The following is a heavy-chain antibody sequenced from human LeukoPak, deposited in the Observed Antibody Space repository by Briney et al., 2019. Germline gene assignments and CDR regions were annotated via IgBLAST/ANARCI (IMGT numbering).Heavy chain of an antibody. CDR1: GFTFSSYA. CDR3: AKYSGRAYFDY. Sequence: GGSLRLSCAASGFTFSSYAMTRVRQAPGKGLEWVSNISGSGGSTYYADSVKGRLTISRDNSKNTLYLQMNSLRVDDTAVYYCAKYSGRAYFDYWGQGTLVTVSS. V-gene: IGHV3-23*01. CDR2: ISGSGGST. J-gene: IGHJ4*02. D-gene: IGHD3-10*01.